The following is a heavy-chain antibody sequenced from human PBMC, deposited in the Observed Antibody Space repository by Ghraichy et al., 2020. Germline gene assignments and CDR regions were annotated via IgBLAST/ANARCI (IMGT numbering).Heavy chain of an antibody. Sequence: GGSLRLSCAASGFIFDDYTMHWVRQAPGKGLEWVSLISWDGSSTYYADSVKGRFTISRDNSKNSLYLQMNSLRTEDTALYYCVKDITGFGELLGGGYYYGMYVWGQGTTVTVSS. CDR2: ISWDGSST. CDR1: GFIFDDYT. D-gene: IGHD3-10*01. V-gene: IGHV3-43*01. J-gene: IGHJ6*02. CDR3: VKDITGFGELLGGGYYYGMYV.